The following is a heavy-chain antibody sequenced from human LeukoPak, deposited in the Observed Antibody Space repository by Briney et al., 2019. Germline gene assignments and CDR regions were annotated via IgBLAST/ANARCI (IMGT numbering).Heavy chain of an antibody. D-gene: IGHD3-16*02. J-gene: IGHJ4*02. CDR1: GFTFSSYS. CDR2: ISSSSSYI. V-gene: IGHV3-21*01. CDR3: ARVTDDYVWGSYRSHLDY. Sequence: GGSLRLSCAPSGFTFSSYSMNWVRQAPGKGLEWVSSISSSSSYIYYADSVKGRFTISRDNAKNSLYLQMNSLRAEDTAVYYCARVTDDYVWGSYRSHLDYWGQGTLVTVSS.